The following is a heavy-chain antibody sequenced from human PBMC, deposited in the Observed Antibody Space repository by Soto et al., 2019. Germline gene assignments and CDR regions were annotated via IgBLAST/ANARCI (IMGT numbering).Heavy chain of an antibody. CDR1: GFTFSSYG. J-gene: IGHJ4*02. V-gene: IGHV3-33*01. CDR2: IWYDGSNK. D-gene: IGHD2-8*01. Sequence: QVQLVESGGGVVQPGRSLRLSCAASGFTFSSYGMHWVRQAPGKGLEWVAVIWYDGSNKYYADSVKGRFTISRDNSKNTLYLQMNSLRAEDTAVYYCARDLGLMVYGDFDYWGQGTLVTVSS. CDR3: ARDLGLMVYGDFDY.